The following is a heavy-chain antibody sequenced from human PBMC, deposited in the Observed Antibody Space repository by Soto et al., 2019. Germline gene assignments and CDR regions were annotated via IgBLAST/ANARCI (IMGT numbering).Heavy chain of an antibody. CDR2: SFHSGTT. J-gene: IGHJ6*02. CDR1: GVSISSGGYF. Sequence: SETLSLTCAVSGVSISSGGYFWNWVRQPPGKGLEWIGYSFHSGTTSYNPPLKSRVIISVDRSKNQFSLKLSSVTTADTAVYYCARGDAGYYGMDVWGQGTTVTVP. CDR3: ARGDAGYYGMDV. V-gene: IGHV4-30-2*01.